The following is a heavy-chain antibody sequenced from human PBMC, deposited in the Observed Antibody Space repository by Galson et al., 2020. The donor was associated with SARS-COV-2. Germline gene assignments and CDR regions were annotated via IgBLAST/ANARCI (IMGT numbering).Heavy chain of an antibody. CDR2: IYYSGST. CDR3: ASRSYYYGSGSPRPHAFDI. D-gene: IGHD3-10*01. V-gene: IGHV4-31*03. Sequence: SETLSLTCTVSGGSISSGGYYWSWIRQHPGKGLEWIGYIYYSGSTYYNPSLKSRVTISVDTSKNQFSLKLSSVTAADTAVYYCASRSYYYGSGSPRPHAFDIWGQGTMVTVSS. J-gene: IGHJ3*02. CDR1: GGSISSGGYY.